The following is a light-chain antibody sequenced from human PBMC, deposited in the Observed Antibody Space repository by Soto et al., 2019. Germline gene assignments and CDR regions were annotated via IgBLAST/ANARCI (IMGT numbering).Light chain of an antibody. J-gene: IGKJ2*01. CDR1: QSISTY. Sequence: DIRVTQSPSSLSASVGDRVTITCRASQSISTYLSWYQQKPGKAPKLLIYGATRLQSGAPSRFTGSGSGTEFTLNISSLQPEDFETYSCQQSYINPPTFAQGTKVDIK. V-gene: IGKV1-39*01. CDR2: GAT. CDR3: QQSYINPPT.